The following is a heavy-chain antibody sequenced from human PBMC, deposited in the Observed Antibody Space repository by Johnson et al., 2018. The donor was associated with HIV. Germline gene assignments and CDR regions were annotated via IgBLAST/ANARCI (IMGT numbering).Heavy chain of an antibody. CDR3: APLGDAFDI. J-gene: IGHJ3*02. D-gene: IGHD7-27*01. CDR1: GFTFNIHG. CDR2: IQNDGSTK. Sequence: QMMLVESGGGVVQPGGSLRVPCAASGFTFNIHGVHWVRRAPGKGLEWVAYIQNDGSTKYYRDSVKGRITVSRDISKNTLYLQMNSLRAEDTAVYYCAPLGDAFDIWGQGTMVTVSS. V-gene: IGHV3-30*02.